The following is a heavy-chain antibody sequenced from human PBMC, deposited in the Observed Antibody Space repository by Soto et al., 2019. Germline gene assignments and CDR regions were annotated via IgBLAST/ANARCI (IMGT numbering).Heavy chain of an antibody. D-gene: IGHD6-13*01. CDR2: ISYDGSNK. CDR1: VFTFSSYD. Sequence: QVQLVESGGGVVQPGRSLRLSCAASVFTFSSYDMHWVRQAPGKGLEWVAVISYDGSNKYYADSVKGRFTISRDNSKNTLYLQMNSLRAEDTAVYYCAKPQLLVAITNWYFDLWGRGTLVTVST. V-gene: IGHV3-30*18. CDR3: AKPQLLVAITNWYFDL. J-gene: IGHJ2*01.